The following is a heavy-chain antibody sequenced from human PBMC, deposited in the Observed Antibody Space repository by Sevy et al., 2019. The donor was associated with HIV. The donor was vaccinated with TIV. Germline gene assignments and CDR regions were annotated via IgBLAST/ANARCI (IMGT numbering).Heavy chain of an antibody. CDR1: GFTFSANW. CDR2: IKADGSDK. V-gene: IGHV3-7*01. CDR3: AHETFGRFES. Sequence: GGSLRLSCAASGFTFSANWMNWVRQAPGEGLEWVANIKADGSDKYYVDSVEGRFTISRDNAKNLLFLQMNSLRVEDTAVYYCAHETFGRFESWGQGTLVTVSS. J-gene: IGHJ4*02. D-gene: IGHD3-16*01.